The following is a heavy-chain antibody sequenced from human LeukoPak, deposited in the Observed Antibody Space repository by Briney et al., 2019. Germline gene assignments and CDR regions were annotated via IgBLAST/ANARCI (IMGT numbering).Heavy chain of an antibody. Sequence: GGSLRLSCAASGFTFSSYSMNWVRQAPGKGLEWVSSISSSSSYIYYADSVKGRFTISRDNAKNSLYLQMNSLRAEDTAVYYCARHADIVVVPAAKGGIDSWGQGTLVTVSS. J-gene: IGHJ4*02. CDR2: ISSSSSYI. CDR1: GFTFSSYS. CDR3: ARHADIVVVPAAKGGIDS. D-gene: IGHD2-2*01. V-gene: IGHV3-21*01.